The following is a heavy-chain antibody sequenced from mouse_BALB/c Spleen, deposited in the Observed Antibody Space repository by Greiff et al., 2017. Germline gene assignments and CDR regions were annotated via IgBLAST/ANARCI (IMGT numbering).Heavy chain of an antibody. CDR3: TAHGAMDY. CDR2: INPSNGGT. V-gene: IGHV1S81*02. Sequence: VQLQQSGAELVKPGASVKLSCRASGYTFTSYYMYWVKQRPGQGLEWIGEINPSNGGTNFNEKFKSKATLTVDKSSSTAYMQLSSLTSEDSAVYYCTAHGAMDYWGQGTSVTVSS. J-gene: IGHJ4*01. CDR1: GYTFTSYY.